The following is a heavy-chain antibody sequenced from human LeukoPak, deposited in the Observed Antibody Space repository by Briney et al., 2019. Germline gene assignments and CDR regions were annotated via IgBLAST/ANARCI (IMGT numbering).Heavy chain of an antibody. Sequence: RASVKVSCKASGYTFTGYYIHWVRQAPGQGLEWMGRIIPILGIANYAQKFQGRVTITADKSTSTAYMELSSLRSEDTAVYYCARTSSGFSTSALDYWGQGTLVTVSS. D-gene: IGHD6-19*01. CDR3: ARTSSGFSTSALDY. V-gene: IGHV1-69*02. CDR2: IIPILGIA. J-gene: IGHJ4*02. CDR1: GYTFTGYY.